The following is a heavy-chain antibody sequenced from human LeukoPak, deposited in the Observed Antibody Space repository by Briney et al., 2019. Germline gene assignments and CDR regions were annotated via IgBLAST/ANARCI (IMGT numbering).Heavy chain of an antibody. CDR2: IKQDGILK. CDR3: ARLGGETTRFDL. V-gene: IGHV3-7*01. J-gene: IGHJ5*02. CDR1: GFTFRNYW. Sequence: PGGSLRLSCAGSGFTFRNYWMSWVRQAPGRGLDWVATIKQDGILKHYADSVKGRFTIPRDNAENSLYLQMDSLRVDDTAVYYCARLGGETTRFDLWGQGALVTVSS. D-gene: IGHD1-7*01.